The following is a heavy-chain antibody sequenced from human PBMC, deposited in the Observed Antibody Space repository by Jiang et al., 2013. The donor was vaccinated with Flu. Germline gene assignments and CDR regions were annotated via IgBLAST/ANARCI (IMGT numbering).Heavy chain of an antibody. D-gene: IGHD2/OR15-2a*01. CDR3: ARDRISRLGHYYFDY. CDR1: GGSISSYY. V-gene: IGHV4-59*01. J-gene: IGHJ4*02. CDR2: IYYSGST. Sequence: GPGLVKPSETLSLTCTVSGGSISSYYWSWIRQPPGKGLEWIGYIYYSGSTNYNPSLKSRVTISVDTSKNQFSLKLSSVTAADTAVYYCARDRISRLGHYYFDYWGQGTLVTVSS.